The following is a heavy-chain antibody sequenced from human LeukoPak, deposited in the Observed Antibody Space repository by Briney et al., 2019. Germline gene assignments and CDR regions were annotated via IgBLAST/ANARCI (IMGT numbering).Heavy chain of an antibody. J-gene: IGHJ4*02. CDR2: INHSGST. CDR3: ARIVVPAASPFDY. CDR1: GGSFSGYY. V-gene: IGHV4-34*01. Sequence: KASETLSLTCAVYGGSFSGYYWSWIRQPPGKGLEWIGEINHSGSTNYNPSLKSRVTISVDTSKSQFSLKLSSVTAADTAVYYCARIVVPAASPFDYWGQGTLVTVSS. D-gene: IGHD2-2*01.